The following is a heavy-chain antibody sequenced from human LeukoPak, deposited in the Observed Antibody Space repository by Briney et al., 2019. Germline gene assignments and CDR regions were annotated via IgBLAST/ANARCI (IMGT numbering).Heavy chain of an antibody. CDR1: GGSISSSSYY. D-gene: IGHD6-19*01. CDR3: ARVGIVVAVFDY. Sequence: PSETLSLTCTVSGGSISSSSYYWGWIRQPPGKGLEWIGSIYYSGSTYYNPSLKSRVTISVDTSKNQFSLKLSSVTAADTAVYYCARVGIVVAVFDYWGQGTLVTVSS. J-gene: IGHJ4*02. CDR2: IYYSGST. V-gene: IGHV4-39*07.